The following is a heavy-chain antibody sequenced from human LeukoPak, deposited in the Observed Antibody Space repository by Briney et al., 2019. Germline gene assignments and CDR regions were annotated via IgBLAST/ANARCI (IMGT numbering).Heavy chain of an antibody. Sequence: GGSLRLSCAGSGFTFSNFWIGWVRQTPGKKLEWVASILKDGSVTKYVDSVKGRFIISRDNAKNSLYLQMNSLRAEDTAVYYCATDCDYYRADYWGQGALVTVSS. CDR1: GFTFSNFW. V-gene: IGHV3-7*04. CDR2: ILKDGSVT. CDR3: ATDCDYYRADY. J-gene: IGHJ4*02. D-gene: IGHD4-17*01.